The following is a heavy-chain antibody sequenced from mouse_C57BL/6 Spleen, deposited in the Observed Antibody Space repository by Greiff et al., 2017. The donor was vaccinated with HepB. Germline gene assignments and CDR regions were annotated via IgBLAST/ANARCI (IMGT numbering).Heavy chain of an antibody. CDR3: ARVYSNYEDY. V-gene: IGHV1-80*01. D-gene: IGHD2-5*01. Sequence: QVHVKQSGAELVKPGASVKISCKASGYAFRSYWMNWVKQRPGKGLEWIGQIYPGDGDTNYNGKFKGKATLTADKSSSTAYMQLRSLTSEDSAVYYYARVYSNYEDYWGQGTTLTVSS. CDR2: IYPGDGDT. CDR1: GYAFRSYW. J-gene: IGHJ2*01.